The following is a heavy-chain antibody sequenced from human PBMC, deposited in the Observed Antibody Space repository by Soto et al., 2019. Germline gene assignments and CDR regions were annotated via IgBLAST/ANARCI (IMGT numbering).Heavy chain of an antibody. Sequence: EVQLLESGGGLVQPGGSLRLSCAASGFTFSSYAMSWVRQAPGKGLEWVSAISGSGGSTYYADSVKGRFTISRDNSKNXLYLQMNSLRAEDTAVYYCAKDYSGGGSSTSLGHYWGQGTLVTVSS. J-gene: IGHJ4*02. D-gene: IGHD2-2*01. CDR3: AKDYSGGGSSTSLGHY. CDR1: GFTFSSYA. CDR2: ISGSGGST. V-gene: IGHV3-23*01.